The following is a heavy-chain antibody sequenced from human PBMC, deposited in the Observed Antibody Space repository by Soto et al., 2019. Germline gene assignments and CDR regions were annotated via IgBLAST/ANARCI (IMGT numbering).Heavy chain of an antibody. CDR3: ARAVGDPLYYLDY. V-gene: IGHV4-59*08. CDR2: TDYSGNT. J-gene: IGHJ4*02. D-gene: IGHD6-19*01. CDR1: SDSISSYY. Sequence: QVQLQELGPGLVRPSETLSITCTVSSDSISSYYWIWIRQSPGKGLEWIGYTDYSGNTNYNPSLKSRVTISGDTSKNQFSLRLSSVTDADTAVYYCARAVGDPLYYLDYWGQGTLVTVSS.